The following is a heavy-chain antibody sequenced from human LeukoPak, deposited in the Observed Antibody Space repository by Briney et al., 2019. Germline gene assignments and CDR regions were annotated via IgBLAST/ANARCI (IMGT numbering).Heavy chain of an antibody. V-gene: IGHV4-34*01. D-gene: IGHD1-26*01. CDR1: GGSFSGYY. CDR3: ARVRYSGSYRLFDY. J-gene: IGHJ4*02. Sequence: SETLSLTCAVSGGSFSGYYWSWIRQPPGKGLEWIGEINHSGSTNYNPSLKSRVTISVDTSKNQFSLKLSSVTAADTAVYYCARVRYSGSYRLFDYWGQGTLVTVSS. CDR2: INHSGST.